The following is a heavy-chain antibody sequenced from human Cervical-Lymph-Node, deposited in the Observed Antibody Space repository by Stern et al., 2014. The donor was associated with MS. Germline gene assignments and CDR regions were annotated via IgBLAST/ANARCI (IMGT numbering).Heavy chain of an antibody. V-gene: IGHV3-30*18. CDR1: GFTFSTYG. CDR3: AKDRGSGWSLDY. J-gene: IGHJ4*02. Sequence: VQLVESGGGVVQPGRSLRLSCAGSGFTFSTYGMHWVRQAPGKGLELVALISHDGSKKYYVDSVKGRFTISRDNSKNTMYVHMNSLRDEDTAVYYCAKDRGSGWSLDYWGQGTLVIVSS. CDR2: ISHDGSKK. D-gene: IGHD6-19*01.